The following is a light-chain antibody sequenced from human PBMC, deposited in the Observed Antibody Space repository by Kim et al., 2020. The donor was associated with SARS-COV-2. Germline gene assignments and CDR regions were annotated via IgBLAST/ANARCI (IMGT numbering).Light chain of an antibody. J-gene: IGKJ1*01. V-gene: IGKV1-39*01. CDR3: QQSYSLPWT. CDR1: ETISKY. Sequence: AAVGDKVTITCRTSETISKYLNWYQQKSGKAPKLLIYGAASLRSGVPSRFSGIGYGTYFTLSISSLQPEDFATYYRQQSYSLPWTFGPGTKVDIK. CDR2: GAA.